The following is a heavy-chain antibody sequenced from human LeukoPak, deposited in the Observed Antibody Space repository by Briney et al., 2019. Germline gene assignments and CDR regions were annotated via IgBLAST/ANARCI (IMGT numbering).Heavy chain of an antibody. CDR2: IYYSGST. V-gene: IGHV4-59*01. J-gene: IGHJ5*02. CDR1: GGSISSYY. D-gene: IGHD2-2*01. CDR3: ARGEDIVVVPAAQAWFDP. Sequence: SETLSLTCTVSGGSISSYYWSWIRQPPGKGLEWLGYIYYSGSTNYNPSLKSRVTISVDTSKNQFSLKLSSVTAADTAVYYCARGEDIVVVPAAQAWFDPWGQGTLVTVSS.